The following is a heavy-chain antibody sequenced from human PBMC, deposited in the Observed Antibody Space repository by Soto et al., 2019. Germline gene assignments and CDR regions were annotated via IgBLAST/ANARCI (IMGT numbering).Heavy chain of an antibody. Sequence: EVQLLESGGGLVQPGGSLRLSCAASGFTFNNYAMTWVRQAPGKGLYWVSAISGGGDTTSYADSVKGRLTVSRDGSKNTLYLQMSSLRAEDTALYYCAKGRGGSGSLTPRVDFWGQGTLVNVSS. CDR3: AKGRGGSGSLTPRVDF. D-gene: IGHD3-10*01. V-gene: IGHV3-23*01. CDR1: GFTFNNYA. J-gene: IGHJ4*02. CDR2: ISGGGDTT.